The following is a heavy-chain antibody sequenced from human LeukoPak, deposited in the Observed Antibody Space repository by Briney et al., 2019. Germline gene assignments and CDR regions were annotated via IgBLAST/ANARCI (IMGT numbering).Heavy chain of an antibody. CDR3: ATVAAGFY. CDR1: GFIFRNFA. Sequence: PGGSLRLSCAASGFIFRNFAMQWVRQAPGKGLEWVGVMWTDRSDKYYADSVKGRFTISRDNSRNALYLQMNNLRAEDTAVYYCATVAAGFYWGQGTLVTVSS. D-gene: IGHD6-13*01. J-gene: IGHJ4*02. V-gene: IGHV3-33*01. CDR2: MWTDRSDK.